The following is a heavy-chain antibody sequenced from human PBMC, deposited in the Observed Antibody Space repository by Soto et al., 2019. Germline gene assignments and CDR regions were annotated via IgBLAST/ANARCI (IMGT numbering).Heavy chain of an antibody. Sequence: QVQLQESGPGLVKPSGTLSLTCAVSGGSFTSNNWWTWVRQPPGQGLEWIGEIYRTGSTNYNPSLTSRVTISPDTSENQFSLKVTSLTAADTAVYYCASRDPGTSVDYWGQGTLVTVSS. J-gene: IGHJ4*02. CDR1: GGSFTSNNW. D-gene: IGHD1-7*01. V-gene: IGHV4-4*02. CDR3: ASRDPGTSVDY. CDR2: IYRTGST.